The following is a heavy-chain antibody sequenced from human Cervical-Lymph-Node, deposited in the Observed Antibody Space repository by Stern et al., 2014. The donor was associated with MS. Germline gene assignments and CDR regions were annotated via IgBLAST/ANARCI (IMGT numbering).Heavy chain of an antibody. Sequence: VQLEESGAEMKRPGASVKVSWKASGYTLVNYGINWVRQAPGQGLEWMGWISGSKGKADYAQKLQGRVTMTTDTSTNTAYMELRSLRSDDTAVYYCATMGGGGVDYWGQGTLVTVSS. CDR1: GYTLVNYG. D-gene: IGHD2-21*01. J-gene: IGHJ4*02. V-gene: IGHV1-18*04. CDR2: ISGSKGKA. CDR3: ATMGGGGVDY.